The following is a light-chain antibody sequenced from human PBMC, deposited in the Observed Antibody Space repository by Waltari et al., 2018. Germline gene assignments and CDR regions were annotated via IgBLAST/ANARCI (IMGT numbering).Light chain of an antibody. Sequence: QSALTQPPSASGSPGQSVTLPCPGTSRDICSYDYVPWYQQRPGKAPKLKIFEVNKWPSGVLDRFSGSKSGNTASLTIFGLRPEDEADYYCSSYAGTNNLVVFGGGTKLTVL. CDR2: EVN. CDR1: SRDICSYDY. V-gene: IGLV2-8*01. CDR3: SSYAGTNNLVV. J-gene: IGLJ2*01.